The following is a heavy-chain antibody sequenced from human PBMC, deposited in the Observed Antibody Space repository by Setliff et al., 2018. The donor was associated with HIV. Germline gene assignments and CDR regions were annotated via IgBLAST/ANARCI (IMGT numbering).Heavy chain of an antibody. CDR3: ARDRETIFGGVILPDDAFDI. CDR2: INTGNGNT. V-gene: IGHV1-3*04. J-gene: IGHJ3*02. D-gene: IGHD3-3*01. Sequence: ASVKVSCKASGYSFASHSLHWVRQAPGQGLEWMGWINTGNGNTKYSQKFQDRVTITRDTSANTGSMELSTLRSEDTAVYYCARDRETIFGGVILPDDAFDIWGQGTMVTVSS. CDR1: GYSFASHS.